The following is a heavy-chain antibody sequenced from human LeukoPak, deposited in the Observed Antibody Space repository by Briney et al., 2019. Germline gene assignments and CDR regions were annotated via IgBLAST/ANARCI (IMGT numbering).Heavy chain of an antibody. V-gene: IGHV1-69*13. D-gene: IGHD3-9*01. CDR1: GGTFISYA. Sequence: GASVKVSCKASGGTFISYAISWVRQARGQGLEWMGGIIPIFGTANYAQKSQGRVTITADESTSTAYMELSSLRSEDTAVYYCATGILTGYYGYWGQGTLVTVSS. CDR2: IIPIFGTA. CDR3: ATGILTGYYGY. J-gene: IGHJ4*02.